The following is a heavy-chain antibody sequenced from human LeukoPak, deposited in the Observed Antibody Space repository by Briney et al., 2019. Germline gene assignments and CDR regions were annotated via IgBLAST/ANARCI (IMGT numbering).Heavy chain of an antibody. V-gene: IGHV4-59*01. D-gene: IGHD3-10*01. CDR3: ARAPGGYGSGSRGAFDI. J-gene: IGHJ3*02. Sequence: GSLRLSCAASGFTFSSFWMSWIRQPPGKGLEWIGYIYYRGSTNYNPSLKSRVTISVDTSKNQFSLKLSSVTAADTAVYYCARAPGGYGSGSRGAFDIWGQGTMVTVSS. CDR1: GFTFSSFW. CDR2: IYYRGST.